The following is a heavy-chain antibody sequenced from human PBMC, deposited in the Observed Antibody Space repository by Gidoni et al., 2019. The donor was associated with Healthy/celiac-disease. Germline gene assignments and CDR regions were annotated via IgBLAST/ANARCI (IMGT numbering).Heavy chain of an antibody. D-gene: IGHD1-26*01. Sequence: QVQLVQSGAEVKKPGSSVKVSCKASRGTFSSYAISWVRQAPGQGLEWMGRIIPILGIANYAQKFQGRVTITADKSTSTAYMELSSLRSEDTAVYYCARVAGARGYYFDYWGQGTLVTVSS. CDR3: ARVAGARGYYFDY. CDR2: IIPILGIA. CDR1: RGTFSSYA. V-gene: IGHV1-69*04. J-gene: IGHJ4*02.